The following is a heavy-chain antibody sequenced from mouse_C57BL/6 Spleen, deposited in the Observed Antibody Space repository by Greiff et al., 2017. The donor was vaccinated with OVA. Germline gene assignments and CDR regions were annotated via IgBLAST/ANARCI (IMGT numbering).Heavy chain of an antibody. CDR2: IDPSASYT. J-gene: IGHJ1*03. D-gene: IGHD1-1*01. CDR3: ARPHYYGSSYVYFDV. Sequence: VQLQQPGAELVKPGASVKLSCKASGYTFTSYWMHWVKQRPGRGLEWIGRIDPSASYTNYNQKLKGKSTLTVDKSSSTAYMQLSSLTSEDSAVYYCARPHYYGSSYVYFDVWGTGTTVTVSS. V-gene: IGHV1-69*01. CDR1: GYTFTSYW.